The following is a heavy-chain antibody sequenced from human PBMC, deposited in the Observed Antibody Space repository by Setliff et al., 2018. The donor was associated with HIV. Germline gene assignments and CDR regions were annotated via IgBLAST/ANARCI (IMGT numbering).Heavy chain of an antibody. J-gene: IGHJ4*02. Sequence: GGSLRLSCAVSGFTFSTYAMSWVRQAPGKGLEWVSGITWNRAIIAYADSVKGRFTISRDNAKNSLYLQMNSLTAEDTAVYYCARDVSWRVRTYIDYWGQGALVTV. CDR2: ITWNRAII. D-gene: IGHD3-3*01. V-gene: IGHV3-9*01. CDR3: ARDVSWRVRTYIDY. CDR1: GFTFSTYA.